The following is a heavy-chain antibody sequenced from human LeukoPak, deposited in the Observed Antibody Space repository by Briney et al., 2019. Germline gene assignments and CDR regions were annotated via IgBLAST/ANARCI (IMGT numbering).Heavy chain of an antibody. J-gene: IGHJ4*02. D-gene: IGHD5-18*01. Sequence: GGSLRLSCAASGFTFSSYAMSWVRQAPGKGLEWVSAISGSGGSTYYADCVKGRFTISRDNYKNTLYLQMNSLRAEDTAVYYCAKVAGYSYGYGDYWGQGTLVTVSS. V-gene: IGHV3-23*01. CDR3: AKVAGYSYGYGDY. CDR2: ISGSGGST. CDR1: GFTFSSYA.